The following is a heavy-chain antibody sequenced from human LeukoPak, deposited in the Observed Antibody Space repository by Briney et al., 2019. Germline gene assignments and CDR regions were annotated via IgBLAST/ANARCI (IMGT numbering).Heavy chain of an antibody. V-gene: IGHV3-48*01. J-gene: IGHJ4*02. Sequence: GGSLRLSCAASGFTFSSYGMSWVRQAPGKGLEWVSYISSSSSTIYYADSVKGRFTISRDNSKNSLHLQMNSLRAEDTAVYHCGVAWGITLGPIDYWGQGTLATVSS. CDR3: GVAWGITLGPIDY. CDR1: GFTFSSYG. CDR2: ISSSSSTI. D-gene: IGHD1-20*01.